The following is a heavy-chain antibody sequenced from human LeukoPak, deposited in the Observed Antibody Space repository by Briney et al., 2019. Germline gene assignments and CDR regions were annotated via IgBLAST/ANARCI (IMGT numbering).Heavy chain of an antibody. D-gene: IGHD3-3*01. CDR1: GGSIGSYY. J-gene: IGHJ4*02. CDR3: AREDLDYDFWSGYPKRREYYFDY. Sequence: PSETLSLTCTVSGGSIGSYYWSWIRQPAGKGLEWIGRIYTSGSTNYNPSLKSRVTMSVDTSKNQFSLKLSSVTAADTAAYYCAREDLDYDFWSGYPKRREYYFDYWGQGTLVTVSS. V-gene: IGHV4-4*07. CDR2: IYTSGST.